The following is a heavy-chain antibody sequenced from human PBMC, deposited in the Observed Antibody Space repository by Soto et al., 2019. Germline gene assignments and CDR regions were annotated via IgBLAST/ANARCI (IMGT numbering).Heavy chain of an antibody. V-gene: IGHV1-18*01. CDR3: ARGGYCSSTSCYRGYWFDP. CDR1: GYTFTSYG. Sequence: QVQLVQSGAEVKKPGASVKVSCKASGYTFTSYGISWVRQAPGQGLEWMGWISAYNGNTNYAQKLKGRVTMTTDTSTSTAYMELRSLRSDDTAVYYCARGGYCSSTSCYRGYWFDPWGQGTLVTVSS. J-gene: IGHJ5*02. D-gene: IGHD2-2*02. CDR2: ISAYNGNT.